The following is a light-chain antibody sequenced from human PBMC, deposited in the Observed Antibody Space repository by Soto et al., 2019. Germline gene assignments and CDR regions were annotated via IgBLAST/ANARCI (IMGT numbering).Light chain of an antibody. J-gene: IGKJ1*01. V-gene: IGKV3-20*01. Sequence: EIVLTQSPGTLSLSPGERATLSCRASQSVRSSYFAWYQQKPGQAPRLLIYGTSTRAIGIPDRFSGSGSGTDFTLTISRLEPEDFAVYYCQQYGRSPWTFGQGTKVDIK. CDR3: QQYGRSPWT. CDR1: QSVRSSY. CDR2: GTS.